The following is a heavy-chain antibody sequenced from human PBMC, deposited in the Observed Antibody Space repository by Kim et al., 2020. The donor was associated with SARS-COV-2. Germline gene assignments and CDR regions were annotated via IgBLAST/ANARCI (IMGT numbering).Heavy chain of an antibody. V-gene: IGHV3-23*01. CDR1: GFTFTNYA. CDR2: ISGSGGNS. Sequence: GGSLRLSCAVSGFTFTNYAMSWVRQAPGKGLEWVSAISGSGGNSFYADSVKGRFTISRDTSKNTLYLHMSSLRVDDTAVYYCAQHQGSYDLAFDHWRQGT. D-gene: IGHD3-10*01. CDR3: AQHQGSYDLAFDH. J-gene: IGHJ4*02.